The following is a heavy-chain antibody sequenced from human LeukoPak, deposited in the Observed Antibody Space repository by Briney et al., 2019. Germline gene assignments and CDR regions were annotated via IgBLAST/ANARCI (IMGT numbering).Heavy chain of an antibody. CDR2: ISYDGSNK. V-gene: IGHV3-30-3*01. D-gene: IGHD6-19*01. J-gene: IGHJ4*02. Sequence: GGSLTLSCPASGFTFGSYAMHWVRQAPGKGLEWVTIISYDGSNKYYADSVKGRFNIPRHNSKHPAYLQMNSLRAEDTAVYYCARDSSQYSGWFSPFAHWGPGTLVTVSS. CDR1: GFTFGSYA. CDR3: ARDSSQYSGWFSPFAH.